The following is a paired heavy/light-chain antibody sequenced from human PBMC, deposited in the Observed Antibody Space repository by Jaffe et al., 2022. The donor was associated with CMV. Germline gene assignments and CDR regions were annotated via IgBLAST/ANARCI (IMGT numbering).Heavy chain of an antibody. J-gene: IGHJ4*02. CDR1: GFTFDDYA. D-gene: IGHD3-10*01. Sequence: EVQLVESGGGLVQPGRSLRLSCAASGFTFDDYAMHWVRQVPGKGLEWVSGINWHGFTIGYADSVRGRFTISRDNANNSLYLQMNSLRVEDTALYYCAKDVGGNNFGSGSYFLWGQGTLVTVSS. V-gene: IGHV3-9*01. CDR2: INWHGFTI. CDR3: AKDVGGNNFGSGSYFL.
Light chain of an antibody. V-gene: IGKV1-5*03. CDR3: QHYTA. Sequence: DIQMTQSPSTLSASVGDRVTITCRATQNISRWLAWYQQRPGKAPKLLIYKISTLESGVPSRFSGSGSGTEFSLTISSLQPEDFATYYCQHYTAFGQGTRVEIK. CDR2: KIS. CDR1: QNISRW. J-gene: IGKJ1*01.